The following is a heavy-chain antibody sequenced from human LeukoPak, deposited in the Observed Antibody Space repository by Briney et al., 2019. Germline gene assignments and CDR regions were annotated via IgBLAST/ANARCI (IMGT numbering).Heavy chain of an antibody. V-gene: IGHV4-39*01. CDR1: GASITSNW. CDR2: IYYSWDT. J-gene: IGHJ4*02. CDR3: ATTSYYYDSPDY. Sequence: PSETLSLTCAVSGASITSNWWSWVRQPPGKGLEWIGSIYYSWDTYYNPSLKSRVTISVDTSKNQFSLKLSSVTAADTAVYYCATTSYYYDSPDYWGQGTLVTVSS. D-gene: IGHD3-22*01.